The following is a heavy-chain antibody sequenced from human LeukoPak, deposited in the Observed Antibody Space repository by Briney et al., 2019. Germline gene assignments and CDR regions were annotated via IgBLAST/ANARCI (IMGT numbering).Heavy chain of an antibody. J-gene: IGHJ4*02. V-gene: IGHV1-2*02. D-gene: IGHD2-21*02. CDR3: ARTYCAEDCSIRYFDY. Sequence: GASVKVSCKASGYTFTGHYIHWVRQAPGQGLEWMGWINPKNAATNYAQKFQGRVTMTRDTSTGTVYMEVNALRSDDTAMYYCARTYCAEDCSIRYFDYWGQGTLVTVSS. CDR2: INPKNAAT. CDR1: GYTFTGHY.